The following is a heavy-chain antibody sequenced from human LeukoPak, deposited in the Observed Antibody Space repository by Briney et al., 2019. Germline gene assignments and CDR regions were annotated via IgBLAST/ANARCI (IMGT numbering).Heavy chain of an antibody. CDR3: ARGSGSYDY. CDR2: ISSYNGST. D-gene: IGHD1-26*01. CDR1: GYAFTNDD. Sequence: ASVKVSCKASGYAFTNDDITWVRQAPGQGLEWMGWISSYNGSTDYAQKFQGRATMTTDTSTSTAYMELRSLRSDDTAVYYCARGSGSYDYWGQGTLVTVSA. V-gene: IGHV1-18*01. J-gene: IGHJ4*02.